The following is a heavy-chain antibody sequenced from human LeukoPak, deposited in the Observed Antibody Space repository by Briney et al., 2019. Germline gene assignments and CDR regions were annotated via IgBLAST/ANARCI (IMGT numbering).Heavy chain of an antibody. CDR2: INPSGDNT. D-gene: IGHD5-24*01. V-gene: IGHV1-46*01. Sequence: ASVKVSCKASGYTFTSYYMHWVRQAPGQGLEWMAIINPSGDNTNYAQKFQGRVTMTRDTPTSTVYMEVSSLRSDDTAVYHCARGRTNGFNTFDYWGPGTLVTVSS. CDR1: GYTFTSYY. J-gene: IGHJ4*02. CDR3: ARGRTNGFNTFDY.